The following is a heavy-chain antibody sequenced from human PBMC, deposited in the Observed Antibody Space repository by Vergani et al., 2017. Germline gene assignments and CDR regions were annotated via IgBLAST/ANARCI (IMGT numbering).Heavy chain of an antibody. CDR2: VYPSGTT. Sequence: QLQESGPGLVKPSGTLSLTCSVTGGSFFNSRYYWTWIRQTAERRLEWMGRVYPSGTTNYNPSLNGRVTIFVDKSKNLLSLRLNSVTAADTAVYYCARGETRTDWFDPWGQGTLVTVSS. CDR1: GGSFFNSRYY. D-gene: IGHD3/OR15-3a*01. CDR3: ARGETRTDWFDP. V-gene: IGHV4-61*02. J-gene: IGHJ5*02.